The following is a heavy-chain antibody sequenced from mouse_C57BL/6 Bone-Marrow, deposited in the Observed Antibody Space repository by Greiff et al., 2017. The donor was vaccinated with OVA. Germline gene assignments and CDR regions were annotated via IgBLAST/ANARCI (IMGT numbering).Heavy chain of an antibody. CDR1: GYAFTNYL. Sequence: QVQLQQSGAELVRPGTSVKVSCKASGYAFTNYLIEWVKQRPGQGLEWIGVINPGSGGTNYNEKFKGKATLTADKSSSTAYMQLSSLTSEDSAVYFCARYGGYPHYFDYWGQGTTLTVSS. V-gene: IGHV1-54*01. CDR3: ARYGGYPHYFDY. CDR2: INPGSGGT. D-gene: IGHD2-3*01. J-gene: IGHJ2*01.